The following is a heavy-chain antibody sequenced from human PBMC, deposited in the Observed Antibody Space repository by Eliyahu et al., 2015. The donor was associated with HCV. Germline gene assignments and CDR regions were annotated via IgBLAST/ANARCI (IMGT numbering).Heavy chain of an antibody. J-gene: IGHJ4*02. CDR1: GFPVSSNY. CDR2: FHSGGIT. D-gene: IGHD3-3*01. V-gene: IGHV3-53*01. Sequence: EVQLVESGGGLIQPGGSLRLSCAASGFPVSSNYMGWVRXAPGGGLGWGSVFHSGGITDYADSVKGRFTISRDISKNTLDLEMNSLRAEDTAVYFCARGSDFWSGYSTWGQGTLVTVSS. CDR3: ARGSDFWSGYST.